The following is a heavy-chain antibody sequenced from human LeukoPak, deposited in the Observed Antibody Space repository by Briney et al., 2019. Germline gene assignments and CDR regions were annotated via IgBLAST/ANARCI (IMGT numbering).Heavy chain of an antibody. CDR1: GFSVSSNY. D-gene: IGHD3-3*01. V-gene: IGHV3-53*01. CDR3: AKVSSGEHNFWSDFSQDQWFDP. J-gene: IGHJ5*02. Sequence: GGSRRLSWAAAGFSVSSNYMSWIRQAPGEGLEWVSVIYSGGSTYYADSVKGRFTISRDNSKNTLYLQINSLRAEDTAVYYCAKVSSGEHNFWSDFSQDQWFDPWGLGTLVTVAS. CDR2: IYSGGST.